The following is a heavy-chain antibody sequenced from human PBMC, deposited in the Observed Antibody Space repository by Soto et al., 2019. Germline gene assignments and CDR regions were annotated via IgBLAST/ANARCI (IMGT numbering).Heavy chain of an antibody. J-gene: IGHJ3*02. CDR3: ASPKRNDAFDI. CDR2: ISSSSSYI. CDR1: GFTFSSYS. Sequence: PGGSLRLSCAASGFTFSSYSMNWVRQAPGKGLEWVSSISSSSSYIYYADSVKGRFTISRDNAKNSLYLQMNSLRAEDTAVYHCASPKRNDAFDIWGQGTMVTVSS. V-gene: IGHV3-21*01.